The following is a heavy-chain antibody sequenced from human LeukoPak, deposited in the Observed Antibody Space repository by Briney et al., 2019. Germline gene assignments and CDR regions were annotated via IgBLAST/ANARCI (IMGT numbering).Heavy chain of an antibody. CDR2: IIPIFGTA. V-gene: IGHV1-69*05. CDR1: GGTFSSYA. D-gene: IGHD2-2*01. J-gene: IGHJ6*03. CDR3: ARAVPAATSYYYYYYMDV. Sequence: SVRVSCKASGGTFSSYAISWVRQAPGQGLEWMGGIIPIFGTANYAQKFQGRVTITTDESTSTAYMELSSLRSEDTAVYYCARAVPAATSYYYYYYMDVWGKGTTVTVSS.